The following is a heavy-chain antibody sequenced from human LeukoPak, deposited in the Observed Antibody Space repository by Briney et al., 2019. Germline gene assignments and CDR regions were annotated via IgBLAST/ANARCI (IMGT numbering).Heavy chain of an antibody. CDR2: INHSGST. CDR3: ARAKSGSYYHFDY. Sequence: SETLSLTCAVYGGSFSGYYWSWIRQPPGKGLEWIGEINHSGSTNYNPSLKSRVTISVDTSKNQFSLKLSSETAADTAVYYCARAKSGSYYHFDYWGQGTLVTVSS. V-gene: IGHV4-34*01. D-gene: IGHD1-26*01. CDR1: GGSFSGYY. J-gene: IGHJ4*02.